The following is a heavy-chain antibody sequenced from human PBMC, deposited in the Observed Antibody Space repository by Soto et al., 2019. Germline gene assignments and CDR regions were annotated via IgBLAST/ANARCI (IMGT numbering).Heavy chain of an antibody. V-gene: IGHV3-21*01. CDR3: TRDASRDSSARGWFDP. CDR1: GFTFLSFT. D-gene: IGHD6-13*01. J-gene: IGHJ5*02. CDR2: ISSNSAYI. Sequence: GGSLRLSCAASGFTFLSFTMNWVRQAPGKGLEWVSTISSNSAYIHYTDALRGRFTISRDNAKNSLHLQMNSLRAEDTAVYYCTRDASRDSSARGWFDPWGQGTLVTVSS.